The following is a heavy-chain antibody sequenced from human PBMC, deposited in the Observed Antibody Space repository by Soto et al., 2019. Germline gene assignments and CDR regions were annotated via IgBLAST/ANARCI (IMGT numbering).Heavy chain of an antibody. CDR1: GGSISSYY. Sequence: SETLFLTCTVSGGSISSYYWSWIRQPPGKGLEWIGYIYYSGSTNYNPSLKSRVTISVDTSKNQFSLKLSSVTAADTAVYYCARDAYNWNDGANYYYYYMDVWGKGTTVTVSS. V-gene: IGHV4-59*01. J-gene: IGHJ6*03. CDR2: IYYSGST. D-gene: IGHD1-20*01. CDR3: ARDAYNWNDGANYYYYYMDV.